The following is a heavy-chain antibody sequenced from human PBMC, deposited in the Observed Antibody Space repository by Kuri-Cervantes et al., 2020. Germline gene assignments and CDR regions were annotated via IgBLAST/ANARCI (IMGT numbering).Heavy chain of an antibody. D-gene: IGHD2-2*01. CDR3: ARGSCSSSSCLPQPLDY. Sequence: SETLSLTCAVSGASISDFWWSWIRQSDEKGLEWIGRVYTSGVTTYNPSLKSRVTISADRSNNHLSLGLSSVTAADTAVYYCARGSCSSSSCLPQPLDYWGQGTLVTVSS. J-gene: IGHJ4*02. CDR1: GASISDFW. V-gene: IGHV4-4*07. CDR2: VYTSGVT.